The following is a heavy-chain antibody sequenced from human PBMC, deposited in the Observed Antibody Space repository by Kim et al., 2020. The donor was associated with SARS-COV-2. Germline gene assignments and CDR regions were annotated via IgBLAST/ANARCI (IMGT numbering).Heavy chain of an antibody. D-gene: IGHD3-10*01. CDR2: IYHSGST. J-gene: IGHJ4*02. Sequence: SETLSLTCAVYGGSFSGYYWSWIRQPPGKGLEWIGEIYHSGSTNYNPSLKSRVTISVDTSKNQFSLKLSSVTAADTAVYYCARRLMVRGVYYFDYWGQGTLVTVSS. V-gene: IGHV4-34*01. CDR1: GGSFSGYY. CDR3: ARRLMVRGVYYFDY.